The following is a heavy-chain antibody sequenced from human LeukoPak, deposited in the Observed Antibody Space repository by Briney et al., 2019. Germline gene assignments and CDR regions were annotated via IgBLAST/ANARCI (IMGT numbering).Heavy chain of an antibody. Sequence: SETLSLTCTVSGGSISGYYWSWIRQPAGKGLEWIGRIYTSGNTNYNPSLKSRLTMSVDTSKNQFSLKLSSVTAADTAVYYCAREGVWSGYYHYWGQGTLVTVSS. CDR2: IYTSGNT. CDR1: GGSISGYY. J-gene: IGHJ4*02. V-gene: IGHV4-4*07. D-gene: IGHD3-3*01. CDR3: AREGVWSGYYHY.